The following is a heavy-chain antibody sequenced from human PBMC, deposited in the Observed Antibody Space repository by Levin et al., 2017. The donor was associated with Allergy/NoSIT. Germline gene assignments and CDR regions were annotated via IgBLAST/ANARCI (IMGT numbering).Heavy chain of an antibody. Sequence: GESLKISCKASGYTFTSYAMHWVRQAPGQRLEWMGWINAGNGNTKYSQKFQGRVTITRDTSASTAYMELSSLRSEDTAVYYCARVARHSGWSYDYWGQGTLVTVSA. CDR2: INAGNGNT. CDR1: GYTFTSYA. CDR3: ARVARHSGWSYDY. D-gene: IGHD6-19*01. J-gene: IGHJ4*02. V-gene: IGHV1-3*01.